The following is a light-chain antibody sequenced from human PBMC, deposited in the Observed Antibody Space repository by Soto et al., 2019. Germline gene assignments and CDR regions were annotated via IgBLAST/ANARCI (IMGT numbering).Light chain of an antibody. CDR1: SSDVGGYNY. Sequence: QSVLTQPRSVSGSPGQSVTISCTGTSSDVGGYNYVSWYQQHPGKAPKLMSYDVSKRPSGVPYRFSGSKSGNTASLTISGLQAEDEADYFCCSYAGSYYVFGTGTKLTVL. J-gene: IGLJ1*01. CDR2: DVS. V-gene: IGLV2-11*01. CDR3: CSYAGSYYV.